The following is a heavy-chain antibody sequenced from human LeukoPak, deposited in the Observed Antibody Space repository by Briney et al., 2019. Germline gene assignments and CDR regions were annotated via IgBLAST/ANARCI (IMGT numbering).Heavy chain of an antibody. V-gene: IGHV3-7*01. J-gene: IGHJ4*02. CDR2: IKQDGSEK. Sequence: GGSLRLSCAASGFTFSSYWMSWVRQAPGKGLEWVANIKQDGSEKYYVDSVKGRFTISRDNSKNTLYLQMNSLRAEDTAVYYCARGRYVAAALDYWGQGTLVTVSS. CDR3: ARGRYVAAALDY. D-gene: IGHD6-13*01. CDR1: GFTFSSYW.